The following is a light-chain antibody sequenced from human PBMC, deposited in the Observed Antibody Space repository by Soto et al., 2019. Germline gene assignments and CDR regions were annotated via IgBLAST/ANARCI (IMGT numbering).Light chain of an antibody. CDR1: QDIGND. J-gene: IGKJ5*01. CDR3: QQYYTYST. Sequence: ATRMTKSVSSVAASLGEGVIITCRASQDIGNDLGWYQQKPGKAPNLLIYAASSLQSGVPSRFGGSGSGAEFNFTITGLQPDDFATYFCQQYYTYSTFGQGTRLEIK. V-gene: IGKV1-6*01. CDR2: AAS.